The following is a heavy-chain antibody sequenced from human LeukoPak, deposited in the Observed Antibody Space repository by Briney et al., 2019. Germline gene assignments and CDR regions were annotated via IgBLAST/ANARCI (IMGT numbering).Heavy chain of an antibody. CDR3: ARDSLGMGWFDP. CDR1: GFTVSSNY. Sequence: PGGSLRLSCAASGFTVSSNYMSWVRQAPGKGLKWVSVIYSGGSTYYADSVKGRFTISRDNSKNTLYLQMNSLRAEDTAVYYCARDSLGMGWFDPWGQGTLVTVSS. CDR2: IYSGGST. V-gene: IGHV3-53*01. J-gene: IGHJ5*02. D-gene: IGHD7-27*01.